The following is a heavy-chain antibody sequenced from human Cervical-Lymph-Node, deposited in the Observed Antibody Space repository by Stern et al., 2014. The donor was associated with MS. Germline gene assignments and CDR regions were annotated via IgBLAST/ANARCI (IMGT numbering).Heavy chain of an antibody. V-gene: IGHV4-31*03. CDR2: IYNSGAT. CDR3: ASRWSGTYYGQNWFDP. CDR1: GDSINSGGHY. Sequence: VQLVESGPGLVKPSQTLSLTCTVSGDSINSGGHYWSWIRHRPGKGREWIGYIYNSGATFYSPSLKGRVTISLGTSKNQFSLTLSSVTAADTAIYYCASRWSGTYYGQNWFDPWGQGILVTVSS. D-gene: IGHD1-26*01. J-gene: IGHJ5*02.